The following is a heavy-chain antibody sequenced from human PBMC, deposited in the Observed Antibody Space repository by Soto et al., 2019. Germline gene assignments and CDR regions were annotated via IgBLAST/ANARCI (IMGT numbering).Heavy chain of an antibody. CDR1: GDSFSDYY. J-gene: IGHJ4*02. D-gene: IGHD3-22*01. Sequence: PSETLSLTCTVYGDSFSDYYWSWIRQPPGKGLEWIGEIHHSGSTNYNPSLKSRVTISVDTSKNQVSLKVTSVTAADTGVYYCAGGDPLNYHGSSGSLFDYWGQGTVVTVSS. V-gene: IGHV4-34*01. CDR3: AGGDPLNYHGSSGSLFDY. CDR2: IHHSGST.